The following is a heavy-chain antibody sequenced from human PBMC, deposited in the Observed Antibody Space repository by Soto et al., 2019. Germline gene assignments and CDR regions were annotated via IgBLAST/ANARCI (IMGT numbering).Heavy chain of an antibody. J-gene: IGHJ4*02. D-gene: IGHD6-19*01. CDR2: INHSGST. Sequence: SETLSLTCAVYGGSFSGYYWSWIRQPPGKGLEWIGEINHSGSTNYNPSLKSRVTISVDTSKNQFSLKLSSVTAADTAVYYCARGPRQWLFWGQGTLVTVSS. CDR3: ARGPRQWLF. CDR1: GGSFSGYY. V-gene: IGHV4-34*01.